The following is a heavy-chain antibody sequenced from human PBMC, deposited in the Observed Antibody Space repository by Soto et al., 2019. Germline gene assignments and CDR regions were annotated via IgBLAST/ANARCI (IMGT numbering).Heavy chain of an antibody. CDR3: TSRNSGYAFY. D-gene: IGHD5-12*01. J-gene: IGHJ4*02. Sequence: GGSLSLSCAASGFTFSGSAMHWVRQASGKGIEWVGRIRSKANSYATAYAASVKGRFTISRDDSKKTAYLQMNSLKTEDTAVYYCTSRNSGYAFYWGQGTLVTVSS. CDR1: GFTFSGSA. CDR2: IRSKANSYAT. V-gene: IGHV3-73*01.